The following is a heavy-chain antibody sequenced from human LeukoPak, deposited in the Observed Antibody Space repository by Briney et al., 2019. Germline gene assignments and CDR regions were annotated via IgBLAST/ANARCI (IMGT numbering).Heavy chain of an antibody. CDR1: GFTFSDYY. J-gene: IGHJ6*03. CDR3: ARDLYRYSSFIHYYYYMDV. Sequence: GGSLRLSCAASGFTFSDYYMSWIRQAPGKGLEWVSYISSSGSTIYYADSVKGRFTISRDNAKNSPYLQMNSLRAEDTAVYYCARDLYRYSSFIHYYYYMDVWGKGTTVTISS. D-gene: IGHD6-13*01. V-gene: IGHV3-11*01. CDR2: ISSSGSTI.